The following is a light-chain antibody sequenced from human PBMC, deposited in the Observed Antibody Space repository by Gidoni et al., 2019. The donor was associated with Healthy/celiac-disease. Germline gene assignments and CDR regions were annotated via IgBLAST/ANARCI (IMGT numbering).Light chain of an antibody. V-gene: IGLV3-19*01. CDR2: GKN. J-gene: IGLJ2*01. CDR3: NARDSSGNHVV. Sequence: SSELPQHPAVSVALGQTVRITCQGDSLGSNYASWYQQKPGQAPLLVIYGKNNRPSGIPDRFSGSSSGNTASLTITGAQAEDEADYYCNARDSSGNHVVFGGGTKLTVL. CDR1: SLGSNY.